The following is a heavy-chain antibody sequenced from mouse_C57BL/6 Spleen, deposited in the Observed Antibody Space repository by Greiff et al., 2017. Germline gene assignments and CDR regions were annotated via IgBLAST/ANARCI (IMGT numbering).Heavy chain of an antibody. CDR3: ARTSYDYERAMDY. CDR1: GFSLTSYG. Sequence: VQRVESGPGLVQPSQSLSITCTVSGFSLTSYGVHWVRQSPGKGLEWLGVICSGGSTDYNAAFISRLSISKDNSKSQVFFKMNSLQADDTAIYYCARTSYDYERAMDYWGQGTSVTVSS. CDR2: ICSGGST. V-gene: IGHV2-2*01. J-gene: IGHJ4*01. D-gene: IGHD2-4*01.